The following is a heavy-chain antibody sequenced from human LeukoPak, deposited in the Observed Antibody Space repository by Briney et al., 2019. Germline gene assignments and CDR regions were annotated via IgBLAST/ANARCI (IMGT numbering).Heavy chain of an antibody. V-gene: IGHV4-34*01. Sequence: SETLSLTCAVYGGSFSGYYWSWIRQPPGKGLEWIGEINHSGSTNYNPSLKSRVTISVDTSKNQFSLKLSSVTAADTAVYYCARLSSRYGSGTLVYWGQGTLVTVSS. CDR3: ARLSSRYGSGTLVY. CDR1: GGSFSGYY. CDR2: INHSGST. J-gene: IGHJ4*02. D-gene: IGHD3-10*01.